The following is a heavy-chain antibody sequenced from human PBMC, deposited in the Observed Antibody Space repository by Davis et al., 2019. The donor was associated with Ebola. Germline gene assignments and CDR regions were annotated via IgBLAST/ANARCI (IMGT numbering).Heavy chain of an antibody. CDR2: IFYSGNT. Sequence: MPSETLSLTCTVSGGSVSGRNYYWGWIRQPPGKGLEWIGNIFYSGNTYYNPSLKSRVTMSVDTSKNQFSLKLTSVTAVDTAVYYCVRHPVGLTDAFDVWGQGRLVAVSS. D-gene: IGHD1-26*01. CDR1: GGSVSGRNYY. V-gene: IGHV4-39*01. CDR3: VRHPVGLTDAFDV. J-gene: IGHJ3*01.